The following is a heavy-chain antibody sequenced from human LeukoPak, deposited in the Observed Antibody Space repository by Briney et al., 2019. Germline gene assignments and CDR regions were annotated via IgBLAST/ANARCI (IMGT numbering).Heavy chain of an antibody. CDR2: ISNSGAGT. D-gene: IGHD2-21*01. CDR1: GVTFSKYA. Sequence: PGGSLRLSCAVSGVTFSKYAMSWFRQAPGKGLEWVSGISNSGAGTYYADSVQGRFTISRDNSKDTLYLQMSNLRVDDTAVYYCAKLLGTIYPLWGMDVWGPGTTVTVSS. V-gene: IGHV3-23*01. J-gene: IGHJ6*02. CDR3: AKLLGTIYPLWGMDV.